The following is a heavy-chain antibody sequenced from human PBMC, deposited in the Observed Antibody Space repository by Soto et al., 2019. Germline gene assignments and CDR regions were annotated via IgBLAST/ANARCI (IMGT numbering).Heavy chain of an antibody. J-gene: IGHJ4*02. D-gene: IGHD2-15*01. Sequence: GGSLRLSCAASGFTFSSYAMSWVRQAPGKGLEWVSAISGSGGSTYYADSVKGRFTISRDNSKNTLYLQMNSLRAEDTAVYYCAKDIRSPRYCSGGSCRPYYFDYWGQGTLVTV. CDR2: ISGSGGST. CDR3: AKDIRSPRYCSGGSCRPYYFDY. CDR1: GFTFSSYA. V-gene: IGHV3-23*01.